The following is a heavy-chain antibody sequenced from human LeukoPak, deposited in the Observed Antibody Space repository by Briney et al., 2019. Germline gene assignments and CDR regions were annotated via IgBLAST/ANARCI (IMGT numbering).Heavy chain of an antibody. V-gene: IGHV3-74*01. J-gene: IGHJ4*02. CDR3: ARGGSSWLDY. CDR1: GFTFSGQW. D-gene: IGHD6-13*01. CDR2: IHSDGGGT. Sequence: PGGSLRLSCAGSGFTFSGQWMHWVRQAPGKGLVWVSRIHSDGGGTNYADSVKGRFTITRDNAKNTLYLQMNSLRAEDTAVYYCARGGSSWLDYWGQGTLVTVSS.